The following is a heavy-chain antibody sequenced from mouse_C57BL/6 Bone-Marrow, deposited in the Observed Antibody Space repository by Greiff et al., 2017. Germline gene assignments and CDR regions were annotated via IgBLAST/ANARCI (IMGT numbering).Heavy chain of an antibody. D-gene: IGHD1-1*02. J-gene: IGHJ3*01. CDR2: ISDGGSYT. CDR3: ARDLWAY. CDR1: GFTFSSYA. Sequence: EVKLQESGGGLVKPGGSLKLSCAASGFTFSSYAMSWVRQTPEKRLEWVATISDGGSYTYYPDNVKGRFTISRDNAKNNLYLQMSHLKSEDTAMYYCARDLWAYWGQGTLVTVSA. V-gene: IGHV5-4*01.